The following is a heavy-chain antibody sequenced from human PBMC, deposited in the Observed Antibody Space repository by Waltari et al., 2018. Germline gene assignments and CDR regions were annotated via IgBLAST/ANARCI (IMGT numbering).Heavy chain of an antibody. V-gene: IGHV4-34*01. CDR2: INHSGST. CDR1: GGSFSGYY. Sequence: QVQLQQWGAGLLKPSETLSLTCAVYGGSFSGYYWSWIRQPPGKGLEWIGEINHSGSTNYNPSLKSRVTISVDTSKNQFSLKLSSVTAADTAVYYCARGFRRVVAATWFDYWGQGTLVTVSS. J-gene: IGHJ4*02. D-gene: IGHD2-15*01. CDR3: ARGFRRVVAATWFDY.